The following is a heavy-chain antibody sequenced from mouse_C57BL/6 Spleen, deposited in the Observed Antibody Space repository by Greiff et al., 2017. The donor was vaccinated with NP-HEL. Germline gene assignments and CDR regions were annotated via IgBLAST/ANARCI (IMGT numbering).Heavy chain of an antibody. J-gene: IGHJ3*01. CDR2: INPYNGGT. CDR1: GYTFTDYY. V-gene: IGHV1-19*01. D-gene: IGHD1-3*01. Sequence: EVQLQQSGPVLVKPGASVKMSCKASGYTFTDYYMNWVKQSHGKSLEWIGVINPYNGGTSYNQKFKGKATLTVDKSSSTAYMGLNSLTSEDSAVYYCARSGSSLAWFAYWGQGTLVTVSA. CDR3: ARSGSSLAWFAY.